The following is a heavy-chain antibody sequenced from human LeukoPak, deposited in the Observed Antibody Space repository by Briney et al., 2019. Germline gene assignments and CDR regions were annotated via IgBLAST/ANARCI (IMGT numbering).Heavy chain of an antibody. CDR2: ISYDGSNK. CDR1: GFTFSSYA. V-gene: IGHV3-30*04. CDR3: AKDPRITMVRGAPGY. D-gene: IGHD3-10*01. J-gene: IGHJ4*02. Sequence: AGGSLRLSCAASGFTFSSYAMHWVRQSPGKGLEWVAVISYDGSNKYYADSVKGRFTISRDNSKNTLYLQMNSLRAEDTAVYYCAKDPRITMVRGAPGYWGQGTLVTVSS.